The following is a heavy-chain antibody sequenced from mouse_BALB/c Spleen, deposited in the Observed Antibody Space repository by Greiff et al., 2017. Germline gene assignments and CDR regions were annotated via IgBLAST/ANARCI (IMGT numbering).Heavy chain of an antibody. CDR1: GFSLTSYG. D-gene: IGHD1-1*01. CDR2: IWAGGST. V-gene: IGHV2-9*02. Sequence: QVQLKQSGPGLVAPSQSLSITCTVSGFSLTSYGVHWVRQPPGKGLEWLGVIWAGGSTNYNSALMSRLSISKDNSKSQVFLKMNSLQTDDTAMYYCARVGTTTPCAYWGQGTLVTVSA. J-gene: IGHJ3*01. CDR3: ARVGTTTPCAY.